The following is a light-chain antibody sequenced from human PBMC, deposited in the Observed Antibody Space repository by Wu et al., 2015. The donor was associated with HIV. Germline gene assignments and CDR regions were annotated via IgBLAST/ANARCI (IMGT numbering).Light chain of an antibody. CDR2: NAS. CDR1: QSVGSY. J-gene: IGKJ3*01. Sequence: EIVLTQSPATLSLSPGERATLSCRASQSVGSYLAWYQKKPGQAPRLLIYNASDRATGIPARFSGSGSGTDFTLTISSLEPEDFAVYYCQQRSNWPLFTFGPGTKVDIK. CDR3: QQRSNWPLFT. V-gene: IGKV3-11*01.